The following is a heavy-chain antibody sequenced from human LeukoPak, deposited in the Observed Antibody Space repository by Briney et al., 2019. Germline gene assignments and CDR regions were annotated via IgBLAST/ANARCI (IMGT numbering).Heavy chain of an antibody. CDR1: GGSISGYY. J-gene: IGHJ4*02. CDR2: IYYTGST. CDR3: ARFDRDGYNLDY. V-gene: IGHV4-59*01. D-gene: IGHD5-24*01. Sequence: SETLSLTCTVSGGSISGYYWTWIRQPPGKGLEWIGYIYYTGSTNYNPSLKSRVTISVDTSKNQFSPNLSSVTAADTAPYYCARFDRDGYNLDYWGQGTLVTVSS.